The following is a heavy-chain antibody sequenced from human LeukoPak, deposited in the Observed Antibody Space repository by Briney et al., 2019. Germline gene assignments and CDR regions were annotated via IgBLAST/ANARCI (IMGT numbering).Heavy chain of an antibody. CDR2: IKQDGSEK. J-gene: IGHJ4*02. D-gene: IGHD3-22*01. CDR1: GFTFSSDW. CDR3: ARAYYDSSGYRFDY. Sequence: PGGSLRLSCAASGFTFSSDWMSWVRQAPGKGLEWLANIKQDGSEKYYVDSVKGRFTISRDNAKNSLYLQMNSLRAEDTAVYYCARAYYDSSGYRFDYWGQGTLVTVSS. V-gene: IGHV3-7*01.